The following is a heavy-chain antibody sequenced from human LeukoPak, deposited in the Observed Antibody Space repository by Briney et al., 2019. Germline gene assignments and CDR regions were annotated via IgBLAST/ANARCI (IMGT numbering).Heavy chain of an antibody. J-gene: IGHJ6*04. Sequence: GASLKVSCKASGGTLSSYAVSWVRQAPEQGLEWMGGIITIFGTANYAQKFQGRVTITADESTSTAYMELSSLRSEDTAVYYCARAGNYYYGMDVWGKGATVTVSA. CDR3: ARAGNYYYGMDV. D-gene: IGHD1-26*01. CDR1: GGTLSSYA. V-gene: IGHV1-69*13. CDR2: IITIFGTA.